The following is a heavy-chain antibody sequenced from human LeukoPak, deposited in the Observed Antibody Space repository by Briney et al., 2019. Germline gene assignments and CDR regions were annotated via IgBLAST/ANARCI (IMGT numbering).Heavy chain of an antibody. Sequence: SETLSLTCTVSGGSVSSGSYYWSWIRQPPGKGLEWIGYIYYSGSTNYNPSLKSRVTISVDTSKNQFSLKLSSVTAADTAVYYCARDLTYCYGSGSPQRWYYYGMDVWGKGTTVTVSS. J-gene: IGHJ6*04. V-gene: IGHV4-61*01. CDR2: IYYSGST. CDR1: GGSVSSGSYY. CDR3: ARDLTYCYGSGSPQRWYYYGMDV. D-gene: IGHD3-10*01.